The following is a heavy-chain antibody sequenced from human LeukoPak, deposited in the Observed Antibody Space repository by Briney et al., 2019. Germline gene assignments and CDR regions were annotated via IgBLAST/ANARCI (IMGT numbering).Heavy chain of an antibody. CDR1: GGSISSYY. CDR2: IYYSGST. Sequence: SETLSLTCTVSGGSISSYYWSWIRQPPGKGLEWIGYIYYSGSTNYNPSLKSRVTISIDTSKNHFSLKLSSVTAAATAVYYCARDDTGYSSGWSKDFDYWGQGTLVTVSS. J-gene: IGHJ4*02. CDR3: ARDDTGYSSGWSKDFDY. D-gene: IGHD6-19*01. V-gene: IGHV4-59*12.